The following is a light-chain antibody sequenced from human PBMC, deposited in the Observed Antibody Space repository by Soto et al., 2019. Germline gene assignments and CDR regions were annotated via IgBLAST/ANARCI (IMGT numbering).Light chain of an antibody. Sequence: QSALTQPPSASGSPGPSVTISCNGKSSEVSGYNYVSWYQQHPGKASKLMMFDVNNRPSGVPDRFSGSKSGNTASLTVSGLQAEDEADYYCSSYAGSSIVFGTGTKVTVL. CDR3: SSYAGSSIV. CDR2: DVN. V-gene: IGLV2-8*01. J-gene: IGLJ1*01. CDR1: SSEVSGYNY.